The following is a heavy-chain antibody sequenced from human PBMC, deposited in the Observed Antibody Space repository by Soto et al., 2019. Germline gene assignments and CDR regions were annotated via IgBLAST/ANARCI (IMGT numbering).Heavy chain of an antibody. D-gene: IGHD2-15*01. CDR1: GFTFSSYW. Sequence: EVQLVESGGGLVQPGGSLRLSCAASGFTFSSYWMSWVRQAPGKGLEWVANIKQDGSEKYYVDSVKGRFTISRDNAKNSLYLQRNSLRAEDTAVYYCARNGRYCSGGSCHYGMDVWGQGTTVTVSS. J-gene: IGHJ6*02. CDR3: ARNGRYCSGGSCHYGMDV. V-gene: IGHV3-7*01. CDR2: IKQDGSEK.